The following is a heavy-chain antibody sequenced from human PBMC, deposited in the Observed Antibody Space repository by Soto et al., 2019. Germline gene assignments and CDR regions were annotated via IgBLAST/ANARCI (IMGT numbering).Heavy chain of an antibody. Sequence: SETLSLTCAVYGGFFSGYYWSWSRQPPGKGLEWIGEINHSGSTNYNPSLKSRVTISVDTSKNQFSLKLSSVTAADTAVYYCANARGCQRYYYYYYGMDVWGQGTTVT. CDR1: GGFFSGYY. V-gene: IGHV4-34*01. J-gene: IGHJ6*02. CDR3: ANARGCQRYYYYYYGMDV. CDR2: INHSGST. D-gene: IGHD6-25*01.